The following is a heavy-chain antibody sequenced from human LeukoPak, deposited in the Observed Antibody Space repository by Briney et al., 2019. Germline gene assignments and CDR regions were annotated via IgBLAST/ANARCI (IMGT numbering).Heavy chain of an antibody. Sequence: GGSLRLSCAGSGFTFSTYAMTWVRQAPGKGLEWVSAITGSGGSTFYADSVKGRFTISRDNSKNTLDLQMSSLRAEDTAVYYCAKEPTSFSSGWYFQHWGQGTLVTVSS. D-gene: IGHD6-25*01. CDR3: AKEPTSFSSGWYFQH. J-gene: IGHJ1*01. CDR2: ITGSGGST. CDR1: GFTFSTYA. V-gene: IGHV3-23*01.